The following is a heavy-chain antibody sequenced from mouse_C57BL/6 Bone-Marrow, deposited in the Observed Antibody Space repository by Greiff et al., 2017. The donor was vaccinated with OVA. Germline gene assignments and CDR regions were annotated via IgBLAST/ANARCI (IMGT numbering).Heavy chain of an antibody. D-gene: IGHD2-4*01. V-gene: IGHV1-81*01. CDR2: IYPRSGNT. CDR3: ARWGDYDRYAMDY. Sequence: VQLQESGAELARPGASVKLSCKASGYTFTSYGISWVKQRTGQGLEWIGEIYPRSGNTYYNEKLKGKATLTADKSSSTAYMELRSLTSEDSAVYFCARWGDYDRYAMDYWGQGTSVTVSS. J-gene: IGHJ4*01. CDR1: GYTFTSYG.